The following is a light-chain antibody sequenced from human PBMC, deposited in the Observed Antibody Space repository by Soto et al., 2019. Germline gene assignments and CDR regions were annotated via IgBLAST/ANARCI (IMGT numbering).Light chain of an antibody. J-gene: IGKJ1*01. CDR3: QQYGSSPPWT. Sequence: EIVLTQSPGTLSLSPGERATLSCRASESVSSSYLAWYQQKPGQAPRLLIFGASSRATGTPDRFSGSGSGTDFTLTISRLEPEDFVVYYCQQYGSSPPWTFGQGTEVE. V-gene: IGKV3-20*01. CDR1: ESVSSSY. CDR2: GAS.